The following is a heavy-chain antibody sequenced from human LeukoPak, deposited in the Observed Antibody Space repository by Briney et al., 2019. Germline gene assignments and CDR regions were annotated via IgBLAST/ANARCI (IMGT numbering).Heavy chain of an antibody. J-gene: IGHJ4*02. CDR2: IYTSGST. Sequence: LSFTCAVSSYSISSNNWWGWIRQPQGKGLEWIGRIYTSGSTNYNPSLKSRVTMSVDTSKNQFSLKLISVTAADTAVYYCARAYSSSWYYFDCWGQGTLVTVSS. V-gene: IGHV4-28*03. CDR1: SYSISSNNW. CDR3: ARAYSSSWYYFDC. D-gene: IGHD6-13*01.